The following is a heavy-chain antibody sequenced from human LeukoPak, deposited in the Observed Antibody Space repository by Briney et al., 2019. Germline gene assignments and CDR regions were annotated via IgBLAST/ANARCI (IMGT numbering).Heavy chain of an antibody. CDR1: GYTFISYG. D-gene: IGHD2-15*01. V-gene: IGHV1-18*01. J-gene: IGHJ1*01. CDR3: ARKPDATAEYFQH. CDR2: FSAYNGNT. Sequence: ASVKVSCKASGYTFISYGISWFRQAPGQGLEWMGWFSAYNGNTNYAQKLQGRVTMTTDTSTSTAYMELRSLRSDDTAVYYCARKPDATAEYFQHWGQGTLVTVSS.